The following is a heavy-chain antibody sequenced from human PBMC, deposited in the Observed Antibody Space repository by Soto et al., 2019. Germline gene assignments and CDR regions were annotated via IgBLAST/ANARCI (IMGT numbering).Heavy chain of an antibody. J-gene: IGHJ6*03. CDR1: GFTLSDYY. CDR2: ISSSATII. D-gene: IGHD6-19*01. V-gene: IGHV3-11*01. Sequence: QVQLVESGGGLVKPGGSLRLSCEASGFTLSDYYMTWIRQAPGKGLEWISYISSSATIIYYAESVKGRFTISRDNAKTSLYLQMNSLIADDSAVYYCAGAVKQWLVGGDYYYYYMDVWGKGTTVTVSS. CDR3: AGAVKQWLVGGDYYYYYMDV.